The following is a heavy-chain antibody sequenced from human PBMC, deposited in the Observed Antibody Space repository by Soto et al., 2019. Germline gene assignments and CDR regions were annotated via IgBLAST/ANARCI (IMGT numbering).Heavy chain of an antibody. J-gene: IGHJ6*02. CDR2: VSYGGNDK. V-gene: IGHV3-30*01. Sequence: QRELVESGGGVVQPGRSLRLSCAASGFSFDSFAIHWVRQAPGKGLEWVAFVSYGGNDKDYADSVRGRFTISRDNSKNTVILQMNRLRPEDTAVYFCARDKRSYGDYYYYGMDVWGPGTTVTVSS. CDR1: GFSFDSFA. CDR3: ARDKRSYGDYYYYGMDV. D-gene: IGHD4-17*01.